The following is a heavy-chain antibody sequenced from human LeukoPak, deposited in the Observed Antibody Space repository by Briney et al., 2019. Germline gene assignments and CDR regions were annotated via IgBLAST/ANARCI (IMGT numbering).Heavy chain of an antibody. CDR1: GFTFSSYW. V-gene: IGHV3-7*01. Sequence: PGGSLRLSCAASGFTFSSYWMSWVRQAPGEGLEWVANIKQDGSEKYYVDPVKGRFTISRDNAKNSLYLQMNSLRAEDTAVYYCARDKADYYDSSAFDYWGQGTLVTVSS. CDR2: IKQDGSEK. D-gene: IGHD3-22*01. CDR3: ARDKADYYDSSAFDY. J-gene: IGHJ4*02.